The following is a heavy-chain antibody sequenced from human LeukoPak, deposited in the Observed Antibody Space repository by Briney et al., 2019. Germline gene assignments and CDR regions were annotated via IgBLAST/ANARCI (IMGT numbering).Heavy chain of an antibody. CDR1: GFTFSNYW. D-gene: IGHD6-6*01. CDR2: IKSDGTDT. CDR3: AKAVAARLDY. Sequence: GGSLRLSCAASGFTFSNYWMLWLRQAPGMGLVWVSRIKSDGTDTTYADSVKGRFTISRDNSKNKLYLQMNSLRAEDTAVYYCAKAVAARLDYWGQGTLVTVSS. V-gene: IGHV3-74*01. J-gene: IGHJ4*02.